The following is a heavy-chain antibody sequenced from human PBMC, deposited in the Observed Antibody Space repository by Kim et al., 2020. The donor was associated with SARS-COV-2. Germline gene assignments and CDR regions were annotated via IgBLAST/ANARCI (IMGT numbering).Heavy chain of an antibody. D-gene: IGHD2-15*01. CDR1: GGTFSSYA. CDR2: IIPILGIA. CDR3: ARDGEGFTVVTLSSDYYYYYGMDV. V-gene: IGHV1-69*04. J-gene: IGHJ6*02. Sequence: SVKVSCKASGGTFSSYAISWVRQAPGQGLEWMGRIIPILGIANYAQKFQGRVTITADKSTSTAYMELSSLRSEDTAVYYCARDGEGFTVVTLSSDYYYYYGMDVWGQGTTVTVSS.